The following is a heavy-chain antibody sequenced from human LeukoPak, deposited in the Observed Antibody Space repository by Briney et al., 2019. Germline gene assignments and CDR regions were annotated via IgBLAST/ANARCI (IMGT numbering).Heavy chain of an antibody. CDR1: GYRFTSYW. CDR2: IFCGDSDT. CDR3: ARHVVVAGHGYFDY. J-gene: IGHJ4*02. V-gene: IGHV5-51*01. Sequence: GESLKISCKGSGYRFTSYWIGWVRQMPGKGLEWMGIIFCGDSDTRYSPSLQGQVTISADKSIGTAYLQWSSLKASDTAMYYCARHVVVAGHGYFDYWGQGTLVTVSS. D-gene: IGHD2-21*02.